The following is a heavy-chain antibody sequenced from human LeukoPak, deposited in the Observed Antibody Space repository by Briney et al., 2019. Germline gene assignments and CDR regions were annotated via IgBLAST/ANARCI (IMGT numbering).Heavy chain of an antibody. V-gene: IGHV4-61*05. CDR3: ARGGGISHYYYYMDV. J-gene: IGHJ6*03. CDR1: GGSISSSSYY. D-gene: IGHD6-13*01. Sequence: SETLSLTCTVSGGSISSSSYYWGWIRQPPGKGLECIGYIYYSGSTNYNPSLKSRVTISVDTSKNQFSLRLNSVTAADTAVYYCARGGGISHYYYYMDVWGKGTTVTISS. CDR2: IYYSGST.